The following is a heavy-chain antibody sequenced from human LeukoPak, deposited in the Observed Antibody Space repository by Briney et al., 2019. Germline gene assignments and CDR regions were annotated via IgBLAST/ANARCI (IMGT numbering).Heavy chain of an antibody. V-gene: IGHV3-30*18. CDR2: ISYDGSKK. Sequence: GGSLRLSCTASGFTFSSYATHWVRQAPGKGLEWVAVISYDGSKKYYADSVKDRFSISRDNSNNTLYLQMNSLRADDTAVYYCAKDPKPRYSGYFFPSTDYWGQGTLVTVSS. D-gene: IGHD1-26*01. CDR3: AKDPKPRYSGYFFPSTDY. J-gene: IGHJ4*02. CDR1: GFTFSSYA.